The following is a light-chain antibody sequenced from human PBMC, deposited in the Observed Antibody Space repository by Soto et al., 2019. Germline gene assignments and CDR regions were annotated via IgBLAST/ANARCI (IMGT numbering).Light chain of an antibody. CDR3: QQLITYPIT. CDR2: AAS. CDR1: QGVSSSY. J-gene: IGKJ5*01. V-gene: IGKV1-9*01. Sequence: LTQSPGTLSLSPGERATLSCRASQGVSSSYLAWSQQKPGKAPKLLIYAASTLQSGVPSRFSGSGSGTEVTLTISSLQPEDFATYYCQQLITYPITFGQGTRLEIK.